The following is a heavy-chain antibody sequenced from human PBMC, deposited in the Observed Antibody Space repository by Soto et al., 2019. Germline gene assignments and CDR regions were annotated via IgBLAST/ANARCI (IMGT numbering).Heavy chain of an antibody. CDR2: IIPMFNTA. CDR1: GGTISSYT. V-gene: IGHV1-69*13. Sequence: SVKVSCKGSGGTISSYTISWVRQAPGQGLEWIGRIIPMFNTANYAQKFQGRVTITANESTNTAYMELSSLRSEDTAVYYCARDRWAYSSSWWRKYDYWGQGTLVPVSS. CDR3: ARDRWAYSSSWWRKYDY. J-gene: IGHJ4*02. D-gene: IGHD6-13*01.